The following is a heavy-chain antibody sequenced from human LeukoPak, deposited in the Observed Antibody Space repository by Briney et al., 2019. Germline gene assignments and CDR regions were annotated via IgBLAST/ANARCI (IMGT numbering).Heavy chain of an antibody. CDR1: GFTFSTYA. CDR2: ISGSGDYT. CDR3: ARDRAGIGSYFPAYYFDY. D-gene: IGHD1-26*01. J-gene: IGHJ4*02. V-gene: IGHV3-23*01. Sequence: GGSLRLSCAASGFTFSTYAMSWVRQSPGKGLEWVSAISGSGDYTYYADSVKGRFTISRDNSKNTLYLQMNSLRAEDTAVYYCARDRAGIGSYFPAYYFDYWGQGTLVTVSS.